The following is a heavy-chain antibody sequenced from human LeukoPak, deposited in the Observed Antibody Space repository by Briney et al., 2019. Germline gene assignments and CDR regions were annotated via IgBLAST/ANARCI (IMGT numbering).Heavy chain of an antibody. CDR2: INPNSGGT. J-gene: IGHJ6*02. V-gene: IGHV1-2*04. CDR1: GYTFTGYY. D-gene: IGHD6-13*01. Sequence: ASVKVSCKASGYTFTGYYMHWVRQAPGQGLEWMGWINPNSGGTNYAQKFQGWVTVTRDTSISTAYMELSRLRSDDTAVYYCARGTSYSSTLYHYMDPTAGYGMDVWGQGTTVTVSS. CDR3: ARGTSYSSTLYHYMDPTAGYGMDV.